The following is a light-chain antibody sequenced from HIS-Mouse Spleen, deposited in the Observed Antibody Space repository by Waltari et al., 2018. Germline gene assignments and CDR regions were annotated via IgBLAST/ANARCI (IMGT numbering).Light chain of an antibody. J-gene: IGLJ2*01. V-gene: IGLV3-25*03. CDR1: ALPTQY. Sequence: SYELTQPPSVSVSPGQTARITRPRDALPTQYAYWYQQKPGQAPVLVIYKDSERPSGIPERFSGSSSGTTVTLTISGVQAEDEADYYCQSADSSGTHVVFGGGTKLTVL. CDR3: QSADSSGTHVV. CDR2: KDS.